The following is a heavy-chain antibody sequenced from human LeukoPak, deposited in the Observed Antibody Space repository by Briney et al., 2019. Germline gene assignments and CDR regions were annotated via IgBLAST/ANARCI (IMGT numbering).Heavy chain of an antibody. CDR3: AKPLSAVSVFDY. CDR2: ISSSGGNT. D-gene: IGHD2-2*01. J-gene: IGHJ4*02. Sequence: PGGSLRLSCAASGXTFSSYGVSWVRQAPGKGLEWVSGISSSGGNTNYADSVKGRFVISRDNSKNTLYLQMNTLRADDTAVYYCAKPLSAVSVFDYWGQGTLVTVSS. V-gene: IGHV3-23*01. CDR1: GXTFSSYG.